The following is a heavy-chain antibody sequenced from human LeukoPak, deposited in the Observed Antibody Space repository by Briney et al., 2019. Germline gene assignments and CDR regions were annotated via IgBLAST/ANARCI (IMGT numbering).Heavy chain of an antibody. Sequence: SETLSLTCTVSGVSISSYYWTWIRQPPGKGLEWIGYIYYSGSTNYNPSLKSRVTISLDTSKNQFSLKLTPVTAADTAVFYCSRLYSRFGEYRFDWGQGTLVTVPS. D-gene: IGHD3-10*01. CDR3: SRLYSRFGEYRFD. CDR1: GVSISSYY. J-gene: IGHJ4*02. V-gene: IGHV4-59*01. CDR2: IYYSGST.